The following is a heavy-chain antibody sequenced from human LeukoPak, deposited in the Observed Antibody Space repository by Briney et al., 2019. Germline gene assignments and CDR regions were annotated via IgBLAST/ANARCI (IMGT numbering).Heavy chain of an antibody. V-gene: IGHV3-30*02. J-gene: IGHJ4*02. D-gene: IGHD2-2*01. CDR2: IRYGGSNK. CDR3: AKDTKDIVVVPAASRPGALDY. Sequence: GGSLRLSCAASGFTFSSYGMHWVRQAPGKGLEWVAFIRYGGSNKYYADSVKGRFTISRDNSKNTLYLQMNSLRAEDTAVYYCAKDTKDIVVVPAASRPGALDYWGQGTLVTVSS. CDR1: GFTFSSYG.